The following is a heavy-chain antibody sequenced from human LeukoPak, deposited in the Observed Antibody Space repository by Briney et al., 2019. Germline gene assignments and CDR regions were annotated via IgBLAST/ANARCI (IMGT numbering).Heavy chain of an antibody. CDR1: GFTFSSYS. J-gene: IGHJ4*02. CDR2: ISSSSSYI. CDR3: AKERIRYSGYDPPND. Sequence: GGSLRLSCAASGFTFSSYSMNWVRQAPGKGLEWVSSISSSSSYIYYADSVKGRFTISRDNSKNTLYLQMNSLRAEDTAVYYCAKERIRYSGYDPPNDWGQGTLVTVSS. D-gene: IGHD5-12*01. V-gene: IGHV3-21*04.